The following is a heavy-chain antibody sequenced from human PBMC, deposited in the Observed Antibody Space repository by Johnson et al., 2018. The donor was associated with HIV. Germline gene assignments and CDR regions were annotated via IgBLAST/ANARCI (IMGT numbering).Heavy chain of an antibody. CDR1: GFTFSTYG. J-gene: IGHJ3*02. CDR2: IRDDGSNK. Sequence: QVQLVESGGGVVQPGGSLRLSCAASGFTFSTYGIHWVRQAPGKGLEWVAVIRDDGSNKYYAVSVTGRFTISRDNYKNTLYLQMNSLSAEDTPVYYCAKDGGITIFGVVMSDDAFDIWGQGTMVTVSS. D-gene: IGHD3-3*01. V-gene: IGHV3-30*02. CDR3: AKDGGITIFGVVMSDDAFDI.